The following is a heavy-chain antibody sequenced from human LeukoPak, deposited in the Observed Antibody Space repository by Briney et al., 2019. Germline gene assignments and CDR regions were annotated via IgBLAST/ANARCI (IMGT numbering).Heavy chain of an antibody. Sequence: GGSLRLSCVASGFTVSSKYMSWVRQAPGKGLEWVSVIYSGGSTYYGESVKGRFTISRDNSKNTVYLQMNALRAEDSAVYYCARGTVWRLGSYGLDVWGQGTTVTDSS. D-gene: IGHD3-16*01. J-gene: IGHJ6*02. CDR2: IYSGGST. V-gene: IGHV3-53*01. CDR1: GFTVSSKY. CDR3: ARGTVWRLGSYGLDV.